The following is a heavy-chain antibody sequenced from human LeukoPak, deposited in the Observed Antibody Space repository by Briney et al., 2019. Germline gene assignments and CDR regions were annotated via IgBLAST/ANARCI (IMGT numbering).Heavy chain of an antibody. CDR2: ISAYNGNT. CDR3: ARAGGYYDSSGYYSDY. J-gene: IGHJ4*02. Sequence: GASVKVSCKASGYTFTSYGISWVRQAPGQGLEWVGWISAYNGNTNYAQKLQGRVTMTTDTSTSTAYMELRSLRSDDTAVYYCARAGGYYDSSGYYSDYWGQGTLVTVSS. V-gene: IGHV1-18*01. D-gene: IGHD3-22*01. CDR1: GYTFTSYG.